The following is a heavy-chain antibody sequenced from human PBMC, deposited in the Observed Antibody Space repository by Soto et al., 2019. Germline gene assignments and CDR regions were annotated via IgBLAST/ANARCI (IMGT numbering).Heavy chain of an antibody. CDR2: ISPYNDYT. D-gene: IGHD3-16*01. CDR1: GYTFIRYG. V-gene: IGHV1-18*01. Sequence: QVQLAQSANEVKKPGASVRVSCKAAGYTFIRYGIASVRQAPGQGREWMGWISPYNDYTGYAQKFQGRVSMTADTSTRTVYMNLRGLKSDDTAVYYCARGGYYDNSWGKLSHYGLDVWGQGTSVSVS. CDR3: ARGGYYDNSWGKLSHYGLDV. J-gene: IGHJ6*02.